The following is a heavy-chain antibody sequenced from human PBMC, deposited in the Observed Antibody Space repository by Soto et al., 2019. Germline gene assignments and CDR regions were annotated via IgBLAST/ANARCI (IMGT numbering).Heavy chain of an antibody. J-gene: IGHJ3*02. CDR1: GFPFSSYA. Sequence: PGGSMRLSCVASGFPFSSYAMSWVRQTPGKGLEWVSGVSGSGGRTYYADSVKGRFTISRDNSNNTLSLQMHILRVEDTAVYFCAKGGYYSLFDIWGQGTMVTVSS. CDR3: AKGGYYSLFDI. V-gene: IGHV3-23*01. D-gene: IGHD3-16*01. CDR2: VSGSGGRT.